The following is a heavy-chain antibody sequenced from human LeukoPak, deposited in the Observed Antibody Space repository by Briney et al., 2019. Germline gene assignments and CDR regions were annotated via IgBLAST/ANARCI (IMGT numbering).Heavy chain of an antibody. V-gene: IGHV3-23*01. CDR2: ISGSGGST. J-gene: IGHJ3*02. CDR1: RFTFSSYA. D-gene: IGHD3-3*01. Sequence: GGSVRLSCAASRFTFSSYAMGWVRQAPGKGREGVSAISGSGGSTYYADSVKGWFTISRDNSKNTLSLQINSLRAEDTAGYYCAKERDYDFWSGYCSDGWDIWGQGTMVTVSS. CDR3: AKERDYDFWSGYCSDGWDI.